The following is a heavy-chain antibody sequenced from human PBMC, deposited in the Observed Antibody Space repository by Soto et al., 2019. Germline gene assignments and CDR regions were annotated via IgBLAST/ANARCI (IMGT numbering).Heavy chain of an antibody. J-gene: IGHJ4*02. CDR2: ISYDGSNK. CDR1: GFSLSTYG. D-gene: IGHD5-12*01. V-gene: IGHV3-30*18. Sequence: VQLVESGGGVVQPGRSLRLSCEASGFSLSTYGMHWVRQAPGKGLGWVAVISYDGSNKYHADSVKGRFTISRDNSRNTLYLQMNSLRLDDTAVYYCAKDAPRYSGFDFSQWGQGTLVTVSS. CDR3: AKDAPRYSGFDFSQ.